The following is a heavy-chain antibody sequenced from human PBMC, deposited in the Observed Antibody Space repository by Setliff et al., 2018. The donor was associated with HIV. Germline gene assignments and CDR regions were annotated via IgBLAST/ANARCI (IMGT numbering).Heavy chain of an antibody. CDR2: MSGNNGNT. CDR3: ARDAFYYGPGGFHNGGLDY. CDR1: GYSLANYA. Sequence: ASVKVSCKASGYSLANYAISWVRQVPGHGLEWMGWMSGNNGNTKSAPKVQGRLTLATDISTGTAYMELTSLTSDDTAVYYCARDAFYYGPGGFHNGGLDYWGQGTPVTVSS. J-gene: IGHJ4*02. V-gene: IGHV1-18*04. D-gene: IGHD3-10*01.